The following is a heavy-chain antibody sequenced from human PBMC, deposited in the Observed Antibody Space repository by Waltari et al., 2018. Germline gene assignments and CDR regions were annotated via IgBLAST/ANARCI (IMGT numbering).Heavy chain of an antibody. V-gene: IGHV3-9*01. CDR3: AKDTEVFGEMSSPYGMDV. Sequence: EVQLVESGGGLVQPGWSLGRSCAASGFSFDDYAMPWVRLAPGKGLEWVSGVSWNRGNIEYADSVKGRFTISRDNGRNSLYLQMNSLRADDTAVYYCAKDTEVFGEMSSPYGMDVWGRGTTVTVSS. CDR1: GFSFDDYA. D-gene: IGHD3-10*02. J-gene: IGHJ6*02. CDR2: VSWNRGNI.